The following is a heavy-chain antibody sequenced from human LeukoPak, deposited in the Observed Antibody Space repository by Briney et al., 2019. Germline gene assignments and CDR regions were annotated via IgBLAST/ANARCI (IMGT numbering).Heavy chain of an antibody. Sequence: ASVKVSCKASGYTFTSYGISWVRQAPGQGLEWMGWISAYNGNTNYAQKLQGRVTMTTDTSTSTAYVELRSLRSDDTAVYYCARTTVTTGDDYFDYWGQGTLVTVSS. CDR3: ARTTVTTGDDYFDY. D-gene: IGHD4-17*01. J-gene: IGHJ4*02. CDR2: ISAYNGNT. CDR1: GYTFTSYG. V-gene: IGHV1-18*01.